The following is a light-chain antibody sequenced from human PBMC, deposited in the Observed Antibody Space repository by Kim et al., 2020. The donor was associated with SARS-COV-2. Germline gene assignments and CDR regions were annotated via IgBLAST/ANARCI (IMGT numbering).Light chain of an antibody. Sequence: ALGQTVRITCQGDRLRSYSASWYQQNPGQATVLVIYGKNHRPSGIPDRLSGSSSGKTDYLTIPGAQAEDEADYYCNSRDSVGNHVVFGGGAKLTVL. CDR2: GKN. CDR1: RLRSYS. CDR3: NSRDSVGNHVV. J-gene: IGLJ2*01. V-gene: IGLV3-19*01.